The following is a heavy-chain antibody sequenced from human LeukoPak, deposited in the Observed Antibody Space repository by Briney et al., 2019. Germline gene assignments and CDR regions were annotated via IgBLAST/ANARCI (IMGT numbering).Heavy chain of an antibody. V-gene: IGHV3-30-3*01. D-gene: IGHD1-26*01. CDR1: GFSFNIYA. J-gene: IGHJ4*02. Sequence: GGSLRLSCAASGFSFNIYAMHWVRQAPGKGLEWVAVISYDGSKTYYADSVKGRFTISRDNSKNTLYLQMNSLRAEDTALYYCARTMYITGSSDFDYWGQGTLVTVSS. CDR3: ARTMYITGSSDFDY. CDR2: ISYDGSKT.